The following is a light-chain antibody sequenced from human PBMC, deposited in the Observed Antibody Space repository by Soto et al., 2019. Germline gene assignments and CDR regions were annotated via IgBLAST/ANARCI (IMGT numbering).Light chain of an antibody. J-gene: IGKJ5*01. CDR2: GAS. CDR3: HQYGTFPIT. Sequence: EIVLTQSPGTLSLSPGERATLSCRASQSVSSSYLAWYQQKPGQAPRPLIYGASSRATGIPDRFSGSGSGTDFTLTISRLEPEDFAVYFCHQYGTFPITFGQGTGLEIK. V-gene: IGKV3-20*01. CDR1: QSVSSSY.